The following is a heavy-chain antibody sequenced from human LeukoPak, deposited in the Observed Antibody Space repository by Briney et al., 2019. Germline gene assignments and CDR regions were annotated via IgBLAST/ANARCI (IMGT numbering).Heavy chain of an antibody. CDR2: IIPIFGTA. Sequence: ASVKVSCKASGGTFSSYAISWVRQAPGQGLEWMGRIIPIFGTANYAQKFQGRVTITTDESTSTAYMELSSLRSEDTAVYYCARELWFGELLGFWFDPWGQGTLVTVSS. D-gene: IGHD3-10*01. V-gene: IGHV1-69*05. CDR1: GGTFSSYA. CDR3: ARELWFGELLGFWFDP. J-gene: IGHJ5*02.